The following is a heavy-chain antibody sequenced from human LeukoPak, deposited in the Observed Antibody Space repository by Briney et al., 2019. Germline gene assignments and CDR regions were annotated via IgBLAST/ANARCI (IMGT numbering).Heavy chain of an antibody. Sequence: GGSPRLSCVACGFSFSDYYMSWIRQAPGRGLEWISYISGSGSDLYYADSVKGRFTISRDNANNSLYLQMNSLRAEGTAVYYCARSIGYYYTMDVWGQGTTVTVSS. CDR2: ISGSGSDL. CDR3: ARSIGYYYTMDV. J-gene: IGHJ6*02. CDR1: GFSFSDYY. D-gene: IGHD3-22*01. V-gene: IGHV3-11*01.